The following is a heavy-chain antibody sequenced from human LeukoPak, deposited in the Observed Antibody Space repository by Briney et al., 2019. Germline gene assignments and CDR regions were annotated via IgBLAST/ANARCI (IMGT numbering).Heavy chain of an antibody. V-gene: IGHV3-30-3*01. D-gene: IGHD3-10*01. CDR3: AREGYYGSGSPPSLYFDY. J-gene: IGHJ4*02. CDR1: GFTFRNYV. CDR2: TSSDLNVK. Sequence: QAGGSLRLSCAASGFTFRNYVIHWVRQAPGKGLEWVAVTSSDLNVKLYADSVKGRFTISRDNSRSTLYLQMNSLRPEDTAIYYCAREGYYGSGSPPSLYFDYWGQGTPVTVSS.